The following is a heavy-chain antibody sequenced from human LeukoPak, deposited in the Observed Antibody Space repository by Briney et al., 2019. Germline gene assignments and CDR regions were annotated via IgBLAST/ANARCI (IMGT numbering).Heavy chain of an antibody. D-gene: IGHD3-3*01. V-gene: IGHV3-23*01. CDR3: AKDLHDSWAVGC. CDR2: ISVRGDT. J-gene: IGHJ4*02. Sequence: GGSLRLSCAASGFTFSSYGTSWVRQAPGKGLEWVSHISVRGDTHFADSVKGRFTNSRDNSKNTLYLQMNSLRAEDTAVYYCAKDLHDSWAVGCWGPGTLVTVSS. CDR1: GFTFSSYG.